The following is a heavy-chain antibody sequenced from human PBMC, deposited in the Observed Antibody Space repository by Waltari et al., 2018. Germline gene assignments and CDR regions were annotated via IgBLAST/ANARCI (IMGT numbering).Heavy chain of an antibody. CDR2: IYYSGST. CDR3: ARQPKAGFGDARPGDYYYYYYMDV. Sequence: QLQLQESGPGLVKPSETLSLTCTVSGGSISSSSYYWGWLRQHPGKGLEWIGSIYYSGSTYYNPSLKSRVTISVDTSKNQFSLKLSSVTAADTAVYYCARQPKAGFGDARPGDYYYYYYMDVWGKGTTVTVSS. J-gene: IGHJ6*03. V-gene: IGHV4-39*01. CDR1: GGSISSSSYY. D-gene: IGHD3-10*01.